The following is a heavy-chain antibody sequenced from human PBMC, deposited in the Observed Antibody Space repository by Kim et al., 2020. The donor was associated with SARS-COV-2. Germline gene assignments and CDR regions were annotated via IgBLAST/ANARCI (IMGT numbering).Heavy chain of an antibody. Sequence: GGSLRLSCAASGFTFSSYAMSWVRQAPGKGLEWVSAISGSGGSTYYADSVKGRFTISRDNSKNTLYLQMNSLRAEDTAVYYCAKARDSNYKYNWFDPWGQGTLVTVSS. V-gene: IGHV3-23*01. CDR3: AKARDSNYKYNWFDP. J-gene: IGHJ5*02. CDR1: GFTFSSYA. CDR2: ISGSGGST. D-gene: IGHD4-4*01.